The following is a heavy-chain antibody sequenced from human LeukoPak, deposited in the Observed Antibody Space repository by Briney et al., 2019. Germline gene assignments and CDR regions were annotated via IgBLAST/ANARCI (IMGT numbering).Heavy chain of an antibody. CDR1: GGSFSGYY. CDR3: ASGIAAAGAIAFDI. CDR2: INHSGST. D-gene: IGHD6-13*01. Sequence: PSETLSLTCAVYGGSFSGYYWSWIRQPPGKGLEWIGEINHSGSTNYNPSLKSRVTISVDTSKNQFSLKLSSVTAADTAVYYCASGIAAAGAIAFDIWGQGTMVTVSS. V-gene: IGHV4-34*01. J-gene: IGHJ3*02.